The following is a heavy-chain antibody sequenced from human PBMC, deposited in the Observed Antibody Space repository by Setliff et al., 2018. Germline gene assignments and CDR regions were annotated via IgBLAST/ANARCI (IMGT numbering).Heavy chain of an antibody. D-gene: IGHD6-19*01. V-gene: IGHV4-4*07. CDR1: GGSISSYY. CDR3: AREQWLDPPGYYYMDV. Sequence: SETLSLTCTVPGGSISSYYWSWIRQPAGEGLEWIGHIYIGGSANYNPSLKSRVTMSIDTSKNQFSLKLNSVTAADMAVYYCAREQWLDPPGYYYMDVWAKGTTVTVSS. CDR2: IYIGGSA. J-gene: IGHJ6*03.